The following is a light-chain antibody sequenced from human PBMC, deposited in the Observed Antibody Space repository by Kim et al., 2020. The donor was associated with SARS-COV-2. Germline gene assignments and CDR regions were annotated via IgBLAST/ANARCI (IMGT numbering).Light chain of an antibody. Sequence: QRVTLSCSGSSSNLGSNPVTWYQPIPGSAPKLLIYSNVERPSGVPDRFSGSKSGTSASLAISGLQSEDEADYHCAAWDDSLNGYWVFGGGTQLTVL. J-gene: IGLJ3*02. CDR2: SNV. CDR3: AAWDDSLNGYWV. CDR1: SSNLGSNP. V-gene: IGLV1-44*01.